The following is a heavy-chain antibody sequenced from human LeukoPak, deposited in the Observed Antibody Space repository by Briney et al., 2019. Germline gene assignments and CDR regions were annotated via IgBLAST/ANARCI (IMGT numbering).Heavy chain of an antibody. CDR3: ARDVSHCTDGVCSGS. J-gene: IGHJ5*02. V-gene: IGHV3-23*01. CDR1: GFSFSDYA. CDR2: ITGPGEGT. Sequence: GGSLRLSCAASGFSFSDYAMSWVRQAPGKGLEWVSAITGPGEGTWYADSVQGRFTTSRDNSKNTLYLQMNSLRAEDTAVYYCARDVSHCTDGVCSGSWGQGTLVTVSS. D-gene: IGHD2-8*01.